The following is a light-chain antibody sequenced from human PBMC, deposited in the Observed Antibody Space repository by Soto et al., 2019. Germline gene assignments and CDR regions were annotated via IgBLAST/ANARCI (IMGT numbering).Light chain of an antibody. V-gene: IGKV3-20*01. Sequence: EIVLTQSPGTLSLSPGERATLSCRASQSVSSSYLAWYQQKPGQAPRLLIYGASSRATGIPDRFSGSGSGTEFTLTISRREPEDFAVYFCQHYGNSPPFTFGQGTKVEIK. CDR1: QSVSSSY. CDR3: QHYGNSPPFT. J-gene: IGKJ2*01. CDR2: GAS.